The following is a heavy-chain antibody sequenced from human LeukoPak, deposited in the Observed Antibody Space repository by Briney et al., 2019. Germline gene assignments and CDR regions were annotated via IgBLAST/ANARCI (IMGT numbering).Heavy chain of an antibody. V-gene: IGHV1-2*02. D-gene: IGHD2-15*01. CDR3: ATDLVSWCSGGSCYGTDY. Sequence: ASVKVSCKASGYTFTGYYMHWVRQAPGQGLEWMGWINPNSGGTNYAQKFQGRVTMTEDTSTDTAYMELSSLRSEDTAVYYCATDLVSWCSGGSCYGTDYWGQGTLVTVSS. CDR2: INPNSGGT. J-gene: IGHJ4*02. CDR1: GYTFTGYY.